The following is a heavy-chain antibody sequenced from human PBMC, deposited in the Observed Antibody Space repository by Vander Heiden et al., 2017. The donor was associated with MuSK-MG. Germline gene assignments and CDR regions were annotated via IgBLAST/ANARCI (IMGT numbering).Heavy chain of an antibody. J-gene: IGHJ6*02. CDR1: GGSISSSSYY. CDR2: IYNSGST. Sequence: QLQLQESGPGLVKPSETLSLTCTVSGGSISSSSYYWGWIRQPPGKGLEWIGSIYNSGSTYYNPSLKSRVTISVDTSKNQFSLKLSSVTAADTAVYYCARDRSSWRPPSYYYYGMDVWGQGTTVTVSS. D-gene: IGHD6-13*01. V-gene: IGHV4-39*07. CDR3: ARDRSSWRPPSYYYYGMDV.